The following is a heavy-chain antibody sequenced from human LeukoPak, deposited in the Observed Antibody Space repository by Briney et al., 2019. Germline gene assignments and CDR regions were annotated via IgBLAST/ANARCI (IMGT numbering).Heavy chain of an antibody. J-gene: IGHJ3*02. CDR1: GGSISSSSYY. Sequence: SETLSLTCTVSGGSISSSSYYWGWIRQPPGKGLEWIGYIYYSGSTYYNPSLKSRVTISVDTSKNQFSLKLSSVTAADTAVYYCAREVTSSGDFDIWGQGTMVTVSS. D-gene: IGHD5-12*01. CDR3: AREVTSSGDFDI. CDR2: IYYSGST. V-gene: IGHV4-39*07.